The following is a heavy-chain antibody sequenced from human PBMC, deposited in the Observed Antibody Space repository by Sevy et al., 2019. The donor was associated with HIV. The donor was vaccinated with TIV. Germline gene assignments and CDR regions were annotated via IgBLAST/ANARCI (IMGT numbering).Heavy chain of an antibody. CDR3: ASLYYYDSSGYFPGLRSFDI. CDR2: IYSGGST. CDR1: GFTVSSNY. J-gene: IGHJ3*02. V-gene: IGHV3-53*01. D-gene: IGHD3-22*01. Sequence: GGSLRLSCAASGFTVSSNYMSWVRQAPGKGLEWVSVIYSGGSTYYADSGKGRFTISRDNSKNTLYLQMNSLRAEDTAVYYCASLYYYDSSGYFPGLRSFDIWGQGTMVTVSS.